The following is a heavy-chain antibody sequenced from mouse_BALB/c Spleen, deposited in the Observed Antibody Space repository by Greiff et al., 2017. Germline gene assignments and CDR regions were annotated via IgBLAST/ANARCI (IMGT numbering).Heavy chain of an antibody. CDR1: GYSFTSDYV. CDR3: ARCDYDEFLCYALDY. D-gene: IGHD2-4*01. Sequence: EVQLQQSGPGLVKPSQSLSLTCTVSGYSFTSDYVCYWIRQLPGNKLWWMGYISYSGSTSYNSSLKSRISITRDTSKNQFFVQLKSMTTEDTATSYCARCDYDEFLCYALDYWGQGTPVTVSA. CDR2: ISYSGST. V-gene: IGHV3-2*02. J-gene: IGHJ4*01.